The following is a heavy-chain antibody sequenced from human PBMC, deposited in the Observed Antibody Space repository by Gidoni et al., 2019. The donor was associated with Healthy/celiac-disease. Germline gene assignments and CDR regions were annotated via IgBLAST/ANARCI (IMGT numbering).Heavy chain of an antibody. CDR3: ARSPRDIVVVPAAITYYYGMDV. Sequence: QVHLVQSGAEVKTPGASVKVSCKASGYTFTGYYLHWVRQAPGQGLEWMGWINPNSGGTNYAQKFQGRVTTTRDTSISTAYMELSRLRSDDTAVYYCARSPRDIVVVPAAITYYYGMDVWGQGTTVTVSS. CDR2: INPNSGGT. J-gene: IGHJ6*02. CDR1: GYTFTGYY. V-gene: IGHV1-2*02. D-gene: IGHD2-2*01.